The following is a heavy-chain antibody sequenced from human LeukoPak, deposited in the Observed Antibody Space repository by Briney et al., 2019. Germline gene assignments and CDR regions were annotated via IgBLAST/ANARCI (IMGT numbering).Heavy chain of an antibody. V-gene: IGHV3-23*01. J-gene: IGHJ4*02. D-gene: IGHD4-17*01. Sequence: GGSLRLSCAASGFTFSSSAMSWVRQAPGKGLEWVSAVSGGGDSTYYADSVKGRFTISRDNSKNTVYLQMNSLRAEDTAVYYCARTVGDYFDYWGQGTLVTVSS. CDR3: ARTVGDYFDY. CDR2: VSGGGDST. CDR1: GFTFSSSA.